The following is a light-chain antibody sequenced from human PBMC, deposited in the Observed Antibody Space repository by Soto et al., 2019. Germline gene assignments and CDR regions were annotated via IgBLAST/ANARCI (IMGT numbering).Light chain of an antibody. CDR3: QQYRSWPRT. J-gene: IGKJ1*01. Sequence: IVLTQSPATLSLSPGERATHSCRASQSVSSYLAWYQQKPGQAPRLLIYGASTRATDMSGTFSGRGSGTEFTLTISNVRPEDFAVYYCQQYRSWPRTFGQGTKVDI. V-gene: IGKV3-15*01. CDR2: GAS. CDR1: QSVSSY.